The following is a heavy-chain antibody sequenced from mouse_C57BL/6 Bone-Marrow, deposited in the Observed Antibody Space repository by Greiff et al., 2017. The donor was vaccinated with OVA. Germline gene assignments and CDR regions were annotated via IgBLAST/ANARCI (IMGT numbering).Heavy chain of an antibody. D-gene: IGHD2-5*01. CDR3: TRCYSNYYAMDY. CDR2: IDPETGGT. V-gene: IGHV1-15*01. J-gene: IGHJ4*01. Sequence: QVQLQQSGAELVRPGASVTLSCKASGYTFTDYEMHWVKQTPVHGLEWIGAIDPETGGTASNQKFKGKAILTADKSSSTAYMELRILTSEDSAVYYCTRCYSNYYAMDYWGQGTSVTVSS. CDR1: GYTFTDYE.